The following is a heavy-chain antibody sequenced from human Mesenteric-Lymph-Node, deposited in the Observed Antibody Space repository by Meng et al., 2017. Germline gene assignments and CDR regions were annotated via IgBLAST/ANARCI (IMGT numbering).Heavy chain of an antibody. CDR2: IHSSGST. D-gene: IGHD3-10*01. J-gene: IGHJ5*02. CDR3: ARASYGSGSPLGESWFDP. V-gene: IGHV4-34*01. Sequence: QVRLQQWGAGLVKPSETLSLTCAVYGGSFSGYYWSWIRQHPGKGLEWIGYIHSSGSTYYNPSLRSRLTISVDTSKNQFSLKLSSVTAADTAVYYCARASYGSGSPLGESWFDPWGQGTLVTVSS. CDR1: GGSFSGYY.